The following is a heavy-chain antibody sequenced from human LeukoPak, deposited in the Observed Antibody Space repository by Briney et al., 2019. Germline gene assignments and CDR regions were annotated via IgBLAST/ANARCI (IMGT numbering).Heavy chain of an antibody. CDR1: GGSISSSSYY. Sequence: SETLSLTCTVSGGSISSSSYYWSWIRQPPGKGLEWVGYIYYSGSTNYNPSLKSRVTISADTSKNQFSLRLSSVTAADTAVYYCARDRTDYYGMDVWGQGTTVTVSS. CDR3: ARDRTDYYGMDV. CDR2: IYYSGST. V-gene: IGHV4-61*01. J-gene: IGHJ6*02. D-gene: IGHD2-2*01.